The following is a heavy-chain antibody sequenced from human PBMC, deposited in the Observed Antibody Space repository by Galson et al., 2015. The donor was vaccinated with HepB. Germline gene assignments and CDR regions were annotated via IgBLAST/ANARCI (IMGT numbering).Heavy chain of an antibody. CDR3: ARSDFWSGYSLPLFDY. CDR1: GYSSTSYW. J-gene: IGHJ4*02. Sequence: QSGAEVKKPGESLKISCKGSGYSSTSYWIGWVRQMPGKGLEWMGIIYPGDSDTRYSPSFQGQVTISADKSISTAYLQWSSLKASDTAMYYCARSDFWSGYSLPLFDYWGQGTLVTVSS. V-gene: IGHV5-51*03. CDR2: IYPGDSDT. D-gene: IGHD3-3*01.